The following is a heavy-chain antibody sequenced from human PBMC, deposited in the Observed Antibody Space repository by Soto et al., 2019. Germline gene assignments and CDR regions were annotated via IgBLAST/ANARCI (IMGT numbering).Heavy chain of an antibody. CDR1: GGTFRSYA. J-gene: IGHJ6*02. V-gene: IGHV1-69*12. CDR3: RCEFYGMDV. D-gene: IGHD2-8*01. Sequence: QGHLGQSGAELKKPGSSVKGSCKASGGTFRSYAISWVRQAPGQGLEWMGGIIPIFGTANYEQKFQGSVTIPADESESTAYMELSSLRSEDTAGYYCRCEFYGMDVWCQGTTVT. CDR2: IIPIFGTA.